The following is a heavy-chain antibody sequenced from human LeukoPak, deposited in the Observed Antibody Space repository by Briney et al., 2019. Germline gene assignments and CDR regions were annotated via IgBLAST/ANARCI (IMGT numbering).Heavy chain of an antibody. CDR1: GFTFTNYA. D-gene: IGHD1-26*01. CDR2: ISGSGGST. J-gene: IGHJ4*02. Sequence: GGSLRLSCAASGFTFTNYAMSWVRQAPGKGLEWVSGISGSGGSTYYADSVKGRFTISRDNSKNTLYLQMNSLTDEDTAVYYCAKKWGVGTTTLDYFDYWGQGTLVTVSS. CDR3: AKKWGVGTTTLDYFDY. V-gene: IGHV3-23*01.